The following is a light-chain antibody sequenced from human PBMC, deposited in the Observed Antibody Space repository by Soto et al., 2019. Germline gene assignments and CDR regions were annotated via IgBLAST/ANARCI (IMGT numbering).Light chain of an antibody. J-gene: IGKJ1*01. CDR1: QSVSSTY. Sequence: EIVLTQSPGTLSLSPRERATLSCRATQSVSSTYLAWYQQKPGQAPRLLMYGASSRATGIPDRFSGSGSGTDFTLTISRLEPEDFAVYYCQHYGDSRTFGQGTKVEIK. CDR2: GAS. CDR3: QHYGDSRT. V-gene: IGKV3-20*01.